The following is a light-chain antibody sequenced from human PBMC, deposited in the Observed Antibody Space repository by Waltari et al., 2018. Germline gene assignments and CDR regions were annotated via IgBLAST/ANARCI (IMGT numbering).Light chain of an antibody. V-gene: IGKV3-20*01. Sequence: EIVLTQSPGTLSLSPGERATISCRASQSVSSSYLAWYQQKPGQAPRLLIYGASSRATGIADRFSGSGSGTDFTLTISRLEPEDFAVYYCQQFDTFGQGTKLEIK. CDR3: QQFDT. CDR2: GAS. CDR1: QSVSSSY. J-gene: IGKJ2*01.